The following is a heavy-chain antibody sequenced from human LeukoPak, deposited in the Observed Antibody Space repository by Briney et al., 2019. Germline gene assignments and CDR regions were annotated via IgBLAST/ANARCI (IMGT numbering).Heavy chain of an antibody. CDR1: GFTFSSYA. J-gene: IGHJ4*02. CDR2: ISGSGGST. D-gene: IGHD3-22*01. CDR3: AKDPFVSSGYSPVDY. Sequence: GGSLRLSCAASGFTFSSYAMSWVRQAPGKGLEWVSAISGSGGSTYYADSVKGRFTISRDNSKNTLYLQMNSLRAEDTAVYYCAKDPFVSSGYSPVDYWGQGTLVTVSS. V-gene: IGHV3-23*01.